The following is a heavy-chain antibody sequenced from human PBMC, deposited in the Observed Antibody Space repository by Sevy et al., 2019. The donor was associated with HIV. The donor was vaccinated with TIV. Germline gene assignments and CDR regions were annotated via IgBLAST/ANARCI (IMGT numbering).Heavy chain of an antibody. CDR3: VRERARSITFDI. CDR1: GFTFNNFP. V-gene: IGHV3-30-3*01. Sequence: GSLRLSCEASGFTFNNFPIHWVRQAPGKGLEWVAVVSFDGGSKHYADSVRGRFTVSRDNSKNTVYLQLNSLRAEDTAVYYCVRERARSITFDIWGQGTLVTVSS. D-gene: IGHD3-16*01. CDR2: VSFDGGSK. J-gene: IGHJ3*02.